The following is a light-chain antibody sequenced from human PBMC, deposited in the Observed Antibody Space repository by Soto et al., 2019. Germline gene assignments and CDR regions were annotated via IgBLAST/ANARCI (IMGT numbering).Light chain of an antibody. CDR2: GAS. CDR1: QSVSSN. CDR3: QEYSDWWT. Sequence: EIVMTQSPATLSVSPGERATLSCRASQSVSSNLAWYQQKPGQAPRLLIYGASTRATGIPARFSGSGSGTDFTLTISSLQSEDLGVYYSQEYSDWWTFGQGTKVEIK. J-gene: IGKJ1*01. V-gene: IGKV3-15*01.